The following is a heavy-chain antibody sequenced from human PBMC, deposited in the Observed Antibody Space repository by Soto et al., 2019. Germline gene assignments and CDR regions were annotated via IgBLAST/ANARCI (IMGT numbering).Heavy chain of an antibody. V-gene: IGHV3-21*01. Sequence: EVQLVESGGGLVKPGGSLRLSCVASGFTFSNYDMNWVRQAPGKGLEWVSSISGSRIYIYYADSVKGRFTISRDNAKNSLYLQMTSLRAEDTAVYYCAGYCSSPTCYGDDYWGQGTLVTVSS. D-gene: IGHD2-2*01. CDR3: AGYCSSPTCYGDDY. J-gene: IGHJ4*02. CDR2: ISGSRIYI. CDR1: GFTFSNYD.